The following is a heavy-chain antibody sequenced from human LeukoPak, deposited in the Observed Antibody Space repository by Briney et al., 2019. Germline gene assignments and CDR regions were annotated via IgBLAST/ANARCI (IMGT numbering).Heavy chain of an antibody. CDR1: GYSFTSYW. CDR3: ARIPLSDIVVVPAALDY. J-gene: IGHJ4*02. V-gene: IGHV5-51*01. D-gene: IGHD2-2*01. CDR2: IYPGDSDT. Sequence: GESLKISCKGSGYSFTSYWIGWVRQMPGKGLELMGIIYPGDSDTRYSPSFQGQVTIPPDKSISTASLQWSSLKASDTAMYYCARIPLSDIVVVPAALDYWGQGTLVTVSS.